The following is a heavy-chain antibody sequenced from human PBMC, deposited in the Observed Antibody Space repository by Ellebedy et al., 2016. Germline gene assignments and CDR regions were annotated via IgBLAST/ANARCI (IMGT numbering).Heavy chain of an antibody. CDR2: SNQSGNT. V-gene: IGHV4-34*01. D-gene: IGHD5-18*01. Sequence: SETLSLXXAVYGGTFSGYYWSWIRQSPGKGLEWIGESNQSGNTNYNPSLKSRVTVSVDTSKNQFSLKVISVTAADTAVYYCARALPDGARVYDAFDIWGQGTMVNVSS. CDR1: GGTFSGYY. J-gene: IGHJ3*02. CDR3: ARALPDGARVYDAFDI.